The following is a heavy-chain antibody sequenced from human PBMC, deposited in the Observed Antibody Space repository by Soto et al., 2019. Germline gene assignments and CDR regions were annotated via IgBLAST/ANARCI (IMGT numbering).Heavy chain of an antibody. D-gene: IGHD1-26*01. Sequence: PGGSLRLSCAASEFTFSSHALSWVRQAPGKGLGWVSGITDSGGSTYYADSVKGRFTISRDNSKNTLYLQMNSLRAEDTAVYYCAKVGGWDGTFDIWGQGTMVTVSS. V-gene: IGHV3-23*01. CDR1: EFTFSSHA. J-gene: IGHJ3*02. CDR3: AKVGGWDGTFDI. CDR2: ITDSGGST.